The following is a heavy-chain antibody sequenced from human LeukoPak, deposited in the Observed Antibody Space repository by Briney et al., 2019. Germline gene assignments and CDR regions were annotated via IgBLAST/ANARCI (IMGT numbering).Heavy chain of an antibody. CDR3: ARDRSSTSWGSENWFDP. V-gene: IGHV4-34*01. CDR1: GESFSGYY. D-gene: IGHD2-2*01. Sequence: PSETLSLTCAVYGESFSGYYWSWIRQPPGKGLEWIGEINHSGSTNYNPSLKSRVTISVDTSKNQFSLKLSSVTAADTAVYYCARDRSSTSWGSENWFDPWGQGTLVTVSS. CDR2: INHSGST. J-gene: IGHJ5*02.